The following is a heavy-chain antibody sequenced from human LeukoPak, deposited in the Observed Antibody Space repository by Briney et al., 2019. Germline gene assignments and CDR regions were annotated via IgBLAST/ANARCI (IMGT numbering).Heavy chain of an antibody. J-gene: IGHJ4*02. Sequence: SETLSLTCTVSVGSISSSSYYWGWIRQPPGKGLEWIGSIYCSGRTYSNPSLKSRVTISVDTSKSQFCLKLSSVTAADTAVYYCASGALELDYWGQGTLVTVSS. CDR2: IYCSGRT. CDR1: VGSISSSSYY. V-gene: IGHV4-39*01. CDR3: ASGALELDY. D-gene: IGHD4/OR15-4a*01.